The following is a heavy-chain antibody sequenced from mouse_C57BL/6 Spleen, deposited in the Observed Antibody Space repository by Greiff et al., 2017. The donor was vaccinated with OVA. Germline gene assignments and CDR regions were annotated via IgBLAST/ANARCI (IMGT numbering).Heavy chain of an antibody. V-gene: IGHV1-39*01. CDR1: GYSFTDYN. CDR3: ARDYGSSDHAMDY. D-gene: IGHD1-1*01. J-gene: IGHJ4*01. CDR2: INPNYGTT. Sequence: EVQLQQSGPELVKPGASVKISCKASGYSFTDYNMHWVKQSNGKSLEWIGVINPNYGTTSYNQKFKGKATLTVDQSSSTAYMQLNSLTSEDSSVYDCARDYGSSDHAMDYWGQGTSVTVSS.